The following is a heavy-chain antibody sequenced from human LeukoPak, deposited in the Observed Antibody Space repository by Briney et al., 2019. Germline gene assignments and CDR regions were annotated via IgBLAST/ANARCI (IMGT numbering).Heavy chain of an antibody. J-gene: IGHJ4*02. CDR2: IYYSGST. CDR1: GGSISSGGYY. V-gene: IGHV4-31*03. Sequence: SETLSLTCTVSGGSISSGGYYWSWIRQHPGKGLEWIGYIYYSGSTYYNPSLKSRVTISVDTSKNQFSLKLSSVTAADTAVYYCARGGANYGSGSYYGNWGQGTLVTVSS. CDR3: ARGGANYGSGSYYGN. D-gene: IGHD3-10*01.